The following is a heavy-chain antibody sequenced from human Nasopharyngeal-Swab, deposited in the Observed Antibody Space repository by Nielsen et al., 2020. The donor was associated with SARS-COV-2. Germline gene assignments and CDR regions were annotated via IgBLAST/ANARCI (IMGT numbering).Heavy chain of an antibody. D-gene: IGHD3-10*01. V-gene: IGHV4-39*07. Sequence: WIRQPPGKGLEWIGSIYYSGSTYYNPSLKSRVTISVDTSKNQFSLKLSSVTAADTAVYYCARGGGRFGELLGGYYYYYYMDVWGKGTTVTVSS. J-gene: IGHJ6*03. CDR3: ARGGGRFGELLGGYYYYYYMDV. CDR2: IYYSGST.